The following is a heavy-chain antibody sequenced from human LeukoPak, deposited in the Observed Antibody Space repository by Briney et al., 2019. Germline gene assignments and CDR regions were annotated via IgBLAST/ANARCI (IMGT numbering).Heavy chain of an antibody. Sequence: PSETLSLTCAVYGGSFSGYYWSWIRQPPGKGLEWIGEINHSGSTNYNPSLKSRVTISVDTSKNQFSLKLNSVTAADTAVYYCARDGTVNPYNWFDPWGQGTLVTVSS. J-gene: IGHJ5*02. D-gene: IGHD3-10*01. CDR1: GGSFSGYY. CDR3: ARDGTVNPYNWFDP. CDR2: INHSGST. V-gene: IGHV4-34*01.